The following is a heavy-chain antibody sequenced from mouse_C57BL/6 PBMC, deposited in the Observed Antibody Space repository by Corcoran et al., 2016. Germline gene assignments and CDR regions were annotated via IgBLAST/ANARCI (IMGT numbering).Heavy chain of an antibody. Sequence: QIQLVQSGPELKKPGETVKISCKASGYTFTTYGMSWVKQAPGKGLKWMGWINTYSGVPTYADDFKGRFAFSLETSASTAYLQINNLKNEDTATYFGARGCYGSSPDYFDYWGQGTTLTVSS. CDR2: INTYSGVP. D-gene: IGHD1-1*01. V-gene: IGHV9-3*01. CDR3: ARGCYGSSPDYFDY. J-gene: IGHJ2*01. CDR1: GYTFTTYG.